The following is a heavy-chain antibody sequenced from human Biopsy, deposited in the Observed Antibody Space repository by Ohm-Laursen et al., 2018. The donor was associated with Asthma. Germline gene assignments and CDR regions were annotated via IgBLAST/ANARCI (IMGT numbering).Heavy chain of an antibody. CDR2: VFWSGTT. Sequence: TLSLTCIVGGAYIGSRDHHWSWIRQSPGTGLGWIGFVFWSGTTHYNRSLERRLSISIDTTRNEFSTTLRSVTAADTAVYFCARVASYGDLYFGIDVWGPGTTVSVS. J-gene: IGHJ6*02. V-gene: IGHV4-30-4*01. CDR1: GAYIGSRDHH. D-gene: IGHD4-17*01. CDR3: ARVASYGDLYFGIDV.